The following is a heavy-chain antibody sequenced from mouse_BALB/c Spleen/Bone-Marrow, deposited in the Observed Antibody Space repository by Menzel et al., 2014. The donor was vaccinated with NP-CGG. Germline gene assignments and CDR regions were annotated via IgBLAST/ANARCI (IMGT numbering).Heavy chain of an antibody. J-gene: IGHJ2*01. D-gene: IGHD2-2*01. Sequence: VQLQQSGAELVRPGTSVKVSCKASGYAFTNYLIEWVKQRPGQGLEWIGVINPGSGGTNYNEKFKGKATLTADNSSNTAYMHLSSLTSDDSAVYFCGRGGHGSYWGQGTTLTVSS. V-gene: IGHV1-54*03. CDR2: INPGSGGT. CDR3: GRGGHGSY. CDR1: GYAFTNYL.